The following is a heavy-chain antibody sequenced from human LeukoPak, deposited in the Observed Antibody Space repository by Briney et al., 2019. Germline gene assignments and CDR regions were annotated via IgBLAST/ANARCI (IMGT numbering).Heavy chain of an antibody. V-gene: IGHV3-7*03. CDR1: GFTFSSYW. CDR3: VKRAEDSSGYYLYYFDY. D-gene: IGHD3-22*01. CDR2: IKQDGSEK. J-gene: IGHJ4*02. Sequence: GGSLRLSCAASGFTFSSYWMSWVRQAPGKGLEWVANIKQDGSEKYYVDSVKGRFTISRDNAKNSLYLQMNSLRAEDTAVYYCVKRAEDSSGYYLYYFDYWGQGTLVTVSS.